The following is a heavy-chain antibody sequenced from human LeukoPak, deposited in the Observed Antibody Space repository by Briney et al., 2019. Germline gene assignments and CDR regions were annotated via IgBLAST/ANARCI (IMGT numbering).Heavy chain of an antibody. CDR1: GVYFSSSGCY. V-gene: IGHV4-61*05. J-gene: IGHJ3*01. Sequence: SETLSLTCSVSGVYFSSSGCYWGWIRQPPGKGLEWIGYIHTSGSNNQYPSLKSRVTISVDKSKNHFSLRLTSVTAADTAVYYCARLSAAVHLGAFDLWGQGTMVTVSS. D-gene: IGHD3-3*01. CDR3: ARLSAAVHLGAFDL. CDR2: IHTSGSN.